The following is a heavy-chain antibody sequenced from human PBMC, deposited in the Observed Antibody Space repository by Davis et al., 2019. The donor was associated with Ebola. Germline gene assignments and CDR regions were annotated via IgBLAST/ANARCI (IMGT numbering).Heavy chain of an antibody. D-gene: IGHD1-26*01. CDR2: IYSSGSI. V-gene: IGHV4-61*09. CDR3: ARDPPGEWEPRQSGY. CDR1: GGSISSGSYY. Sequence: PSETLSLTCTVSGGSISSGSYYWNWIRQPAGKGLEWIGHIYSSGSINYNPSLKSRVPISVATSKNQFSLKLTSVTAADSAVYYCARDPPGEWEPRQSGYWGQGTLVTVSS. J-gene: IGHJ4*02.